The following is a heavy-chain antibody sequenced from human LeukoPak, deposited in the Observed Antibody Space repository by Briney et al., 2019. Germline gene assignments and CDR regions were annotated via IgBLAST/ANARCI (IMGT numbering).Heavy chain of an antibody. CDR1: GFTFSSYS. CDR2: ISSSSSMI. CDR3: ARDYGHLPGRVPYFDY. D-gene: IGHD4-17*01. Sequence: GGSLRLSCAPSGFTFSSYSMNWVRQAPGTGLERVSYISSSSSMIYYADSVKGRFTISRDNAKNSLYLQMKSLRDEDTAIYYCARDYGHLPGRVPYFDYWGQETLVTVSS. J-gene: IGHJ4*02. V-gene: IGHV3-48*02.